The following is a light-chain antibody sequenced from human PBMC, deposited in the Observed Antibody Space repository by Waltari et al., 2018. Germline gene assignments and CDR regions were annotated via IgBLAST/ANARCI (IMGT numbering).Light chain of an antibody. CDR2: DVH. CDR1: CSDVGPYAS. CDR3: YSFTTSSTRV. V-gene: IGLV2-14*03. J-gene: IGLJ1*01. Sequence: QSALTQPASVSGSPGPSITLSCPGPCSDVGPYASVSWFQQHPGNAPKLLIYDVHNRPSGVSTRFSGSKSGNTASLTISGLQAEDEADYYCYSFTTSSTRVFGTGTKVTVL.